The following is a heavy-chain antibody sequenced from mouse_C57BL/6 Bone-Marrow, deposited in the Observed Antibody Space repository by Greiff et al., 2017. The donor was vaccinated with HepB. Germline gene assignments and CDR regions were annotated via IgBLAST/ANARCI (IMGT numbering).Heavy chain of an antibody. CDR2: IWSGGST. CDR3: ARNTVTTTYYAMDY. V-gene: IGHV2-2*01. D-gene: IGHD2-5*01. Sequence: QVQLKESGPGLVQPSQSLSITCTVSGFSLTSYGVHWVRQSPGKGLEWLGVIWSGGSTDYNAAFISRLSISKDNSKSQVFFKMNSLQADDTAIYYCARNTVTTTYYAMDYWGQGTSVTVSS. CDR1: GFSLTSYG. J-gene: IGHJ4*01.